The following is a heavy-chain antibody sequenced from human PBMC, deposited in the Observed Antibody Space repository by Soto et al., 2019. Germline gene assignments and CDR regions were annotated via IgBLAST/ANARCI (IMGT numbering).Heavy chain of an antibody. CDR1: GGSISSGGYS. CDR2: IYYSGST. CDR3: ARLGGSYAVPHFDY. V-gene: IGHV4-30-2*03. Sequence: PSETLSLTCAVSGGSISSGGYSWSWVRQPPGKGLEWIGSIYYSGSTYYNPSLKSRVTISVDTSKNQFSLKLSSVTAADTAVYYCARLGGSYAVPHFDYWGQGTLVTVSS. J-gene: IGHJ4*02. D-gene: IGHD1-26*01.